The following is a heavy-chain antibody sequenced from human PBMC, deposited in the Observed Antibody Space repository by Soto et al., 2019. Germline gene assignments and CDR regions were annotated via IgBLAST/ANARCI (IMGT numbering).Heavy chain of an antibody. CDR3: ARDSSSSWDPVT. J-gene: IGHJ4*02. D-gene: IGHD6-13*01. Sequence: GGSLRLSCAASGFTFSSYSMNWVRQAPGKGLEWVSSISSSSSYIYYADSVKGRFTISRDNAKNSLYLQMNSLRAEDTAVYYCARDSSSSWDPVTWGQGTLVTVSS. CDR2: ISSSSSYI. V-gene: IGHV3-21*01. CDR1: GFTFSSYS.